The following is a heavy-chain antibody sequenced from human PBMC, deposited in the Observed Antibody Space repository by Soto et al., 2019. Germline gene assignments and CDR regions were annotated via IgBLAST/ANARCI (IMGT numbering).Heavy chain of an antibody. CDR3: ARDHRWGYEYGDYGDS. Sequence: EVQLVESGGGVVRPGGSLRLACVVSGFSLEEYGMSWVRQAPGKGPEWVSGMHRNGNSTGYADAVKSRFTISRDDAKNSLYLQMRSLRAEDTAFYYCARDHRWGYEYGDYGDSWGHGTLVTVSS. V-gene: IGHV3-20*04. D-gene: IGHD4-17*01. CDR1: GFSLEEYG. J-gene: IGHJ5*01. CDR2: MHRNGNST.